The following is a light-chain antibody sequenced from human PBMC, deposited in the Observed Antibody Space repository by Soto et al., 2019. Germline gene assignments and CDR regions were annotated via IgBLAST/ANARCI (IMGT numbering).Light chain of an antibody. CDR1: QSVSSSY. Sequence: IVLTQSPGTLSLSPGERATLSCRASQSVSSSYLGWYQQRPGQAPRLLIYDASSRATCIPDRLRGSGSGTDFTLTISRLEPEDFAVYYCQQYGSTPITFGQGTRLEIK. J-gene: IGKJ5*01. CDR3: QQYGSTPIT. CDR2: DAS. V-gene: IGKV3-20*01.